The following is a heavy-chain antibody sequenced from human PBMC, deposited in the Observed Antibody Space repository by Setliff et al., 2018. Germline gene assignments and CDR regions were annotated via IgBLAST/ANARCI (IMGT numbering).Heavy chain of an antibody. D-gene: IGHD6-6*01. V-gene: IGHV1-69*13. J-gene: IGHJ6*03. CDR3: ARLPARRRYYYYMDV. Sequence: SVKVSCKTSGGTFTNYGFSWVRQAPGQGLEWMGGIIPTLRGPGNYAQKFQGRVTVTADESTSTVFMELSSLTSEDTAVYYCARLPARRRYYYYMDVWGGGTTVTVSS. CDR2: IIPTLRGPG. CDR1: GGTFTNYG.